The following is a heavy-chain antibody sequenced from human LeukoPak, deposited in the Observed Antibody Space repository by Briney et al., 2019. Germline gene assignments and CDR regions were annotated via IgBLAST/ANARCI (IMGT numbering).Heavy chain of an antibody. CDR3: AHADYGDYWEPKNWFDP. J-gene: IGHJ5*02. CDR2: IYWDDDN. D-gene: IGHD4-17*01. V-gene: IGHV2-5*02. Sequence: SGPTLVKPTQTLTLTCTFSGFSLSTSGVGVGWIRQPPGKALEWLALIYWDDDNRYSPSLKSRLTITRDTSKNQVVLTMTNMDPVDTATYYCAHADYGDYWEPKNWFDPWGQGTLVTVSS. CDR1: GFSLSTSGVG.